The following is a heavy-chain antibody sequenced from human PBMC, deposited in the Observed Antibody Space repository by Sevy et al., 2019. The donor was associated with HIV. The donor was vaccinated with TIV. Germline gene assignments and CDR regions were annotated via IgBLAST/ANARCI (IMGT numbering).Heavy chain of an antibody. V-gene: IGHV3-7*01. CDR1: GFTFSNSW. CDR3: ATGDT. Sequence: GGSLRLSCAASGFTFSNSWMSWVRQAPGKGLEWVAKIKEDGSEKYYVDSVKGRFTISRDNAKNSLFLQMNSLRAEDTAVYFCATGDTWGQGTLVTISS. CDR2: IKEDGSEK. J-gene: IGHJ5*02.